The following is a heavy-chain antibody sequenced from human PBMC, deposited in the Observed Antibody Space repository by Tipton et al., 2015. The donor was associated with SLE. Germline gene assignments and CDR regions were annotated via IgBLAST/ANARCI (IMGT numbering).Heavy chain of an antibody. D-gene: IGHD3-16*01. V-gene: IGHV3-21*01. J-gene: IGHJ4*02. CDR2: INSGSYYI. CDR3: ARDPKNWGYFDY. Sequence: SLRLSCAASGFTFSSYSLNWVRQAPGKGPEWVSSINSGSYYIKYADSVKGRFTIFRDNAKDSVYLQLNSLRVEDTAVYYCARDPKNWGYFDYWGQGTLVTVSP. CDR1: GFTFSSYS.